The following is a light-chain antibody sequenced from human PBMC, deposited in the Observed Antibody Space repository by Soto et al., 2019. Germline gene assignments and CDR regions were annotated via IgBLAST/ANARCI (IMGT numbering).Light chain of an antibody. V-gene: IGLV2-14*01. Sequence: QSALTQPASVSGSPGQSITISCTGTGSDVGGYNYVSWYQQHPGKAPKLMIYEVSNRPSGVSNRFSGSKSGNTASPTISGLQAEDEADYYCSSYTTSSTHWVFGGGTKLTVL. CDR3: SSYTTSSTHWV. CDR1: GSDVGGYNY. J-gene: IGLJ3*02. CDR2: EVS.